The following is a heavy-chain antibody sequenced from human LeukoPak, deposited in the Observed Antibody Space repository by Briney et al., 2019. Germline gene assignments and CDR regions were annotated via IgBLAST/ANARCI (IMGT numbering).Heavy chain of an antibody. V-gene: IGHV5-51*01. CDR2: IYPGDSDT. Sequence: RGESLKISCKGSGYSFTSYWIGWVRQMPGKGLEWMGIIYPGDSDTRYSPSFQGQVTISADKSISTAYLQWSSLKASDTAMYYCARHVTCSSTSCYDGIDYWGQGTLVTVSS. CDR1: GYSFTSYW. CDR3: ARHVTCSSTSCYDGIDY. D-gene: IGHD2-2*01. J-gene: IGHJ4*02.